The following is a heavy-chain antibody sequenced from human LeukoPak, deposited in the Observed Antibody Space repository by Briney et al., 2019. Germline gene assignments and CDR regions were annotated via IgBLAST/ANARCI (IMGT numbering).Heavy chain of an antibody. CDR2: IYDGDNT. V-gene: IGHV3-66*01. J-gene: IGHJ4*02. CDR3: ATGIQWLAFDY. D-gene: IGHD6-19*01. CDR1: GITVSSYY. Sequence: GGSLRLSCAASGITVSSYYMNWVRQAPGKGLEWVSVIYDGDNTYYADSVKGRFTISRDTSKNTLYLQVNSLRVEDTAVYYCATGIQWLAFDYWGQGTLVAVSS.